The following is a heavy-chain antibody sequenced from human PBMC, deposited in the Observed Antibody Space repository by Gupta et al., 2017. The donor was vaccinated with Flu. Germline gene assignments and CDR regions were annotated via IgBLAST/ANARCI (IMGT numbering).Heavy chain of an antibody. V-gene: IGHV4-59*01. CDR3: ARCWTEWAHFDI. Sequence: GGSISTNYWSWIRQPPGRGLEWIGYVYYNGRTSYNPSFKSRATISVDTSKNPFSLKLSSVTAADTAVFYWARCWTEWAHFDIWGQGALVSVPS. CDR1: GGSISTNY. CDR2: VYYNGRT. D-gene: IGHD2-8*01. J-gene: IGHJ4*02.